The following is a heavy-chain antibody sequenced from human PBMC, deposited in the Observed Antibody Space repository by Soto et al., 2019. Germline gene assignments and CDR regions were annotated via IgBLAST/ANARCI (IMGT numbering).Heavy chain of an antibody. CDR1: GDSVSSNSAA. J-gene: IGHJ3*02. Sequence: SQTLSLTCAISGDSVSSNSAAWNWFRQSPSRGLEWLGRTYYRSKWYNDYAVSVESRITINPDTSKNQFSLQLNSVTPEDTAVYYCARAANDAFDIWGQGTMVTVSS. V-gene: IGHV6-1*01. CDR3: ARAANDAFDI. CDR2: TYYRSKWYN.